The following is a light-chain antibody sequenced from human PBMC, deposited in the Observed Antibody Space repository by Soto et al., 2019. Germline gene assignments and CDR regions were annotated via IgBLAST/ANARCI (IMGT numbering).Light chain of an antibody. V-gene: IGKV3-20*01. J-gene: IGKJ1*01. CDR2: GAS. Sequence: EIVLTQSPGTLSLSPGERATLSCRASQTVSSTYLTWYQQKPGQAPRLLIYGASSRATGIPDRFSGSGSGTDFTLTISRLEPEDFAVYYCQHYSSSSWTFGQGTNVEIK. CDR3: QHYSSSSWT. CDR1: QTVSSTY.